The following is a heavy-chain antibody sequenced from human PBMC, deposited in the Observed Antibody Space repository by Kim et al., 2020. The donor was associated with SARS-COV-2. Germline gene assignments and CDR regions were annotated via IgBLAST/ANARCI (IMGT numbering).Heavy chain of an antibody. J-gene: IGHJ5*02. CDR1: GGSISSGGYY. Sequence: SETLSLTCTVSGGSISSGGYYWSWIRQYPGKGLEWIGYIYYSGSTYNNPSLRSRVSISVDTSKNQFSLKLNSVTAADTAVYYCARYCSSTSCRWFDPWGQGTLVTVSS. D-gene: IGHD2-2*01. CDR2: IYYSGST. V-gene: IGHV4-31*03. CDR3: ARYCSSTSCRWFDP.